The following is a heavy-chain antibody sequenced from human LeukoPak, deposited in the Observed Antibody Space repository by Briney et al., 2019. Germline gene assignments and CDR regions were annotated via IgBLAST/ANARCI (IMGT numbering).Heavy chain of an antibody. CDR2: MNPNSGNT. CDR1: GYTFTSSD. J-gene: IGHJ6*03. CDR3: ARGDSSGYYSPYYYYYMDV. V-gene: IGHV1-8*01. Sequence: ASVKVSCKASGYTFTSSDINWVRQATGQGLEWMGWMNPNSGNTGYAQKFQGRVTMTRNTSISTAYMELSSLRSEDTAVYYCARGDSSGYYSPYYYYYMDVWGKGTTVTVSS. D-gene: IGHD3-22*01.